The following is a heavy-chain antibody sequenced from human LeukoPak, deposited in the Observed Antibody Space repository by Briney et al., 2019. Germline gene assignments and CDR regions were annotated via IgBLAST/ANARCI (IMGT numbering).Heavy chain of an antibody. CDR3: ARAIPLSFLSHNWFDP. V-gene: IGHV4-31*03. Sequence: SETLSLTCTVSGGSISSGGYYWSWIRQHPGKGLEWIGNIYYSESTYYNPSLKSRVTISVDTSKNQFSLKLSSVTAADTAVYYCARAIPLSFLSHNWFDPWGQGTLVTVSS. CDR1: GGSISSGGYY. D-gene: IGHD3-16*02. J-gene: IGHJ5*02. CDR2: IYYSEST.